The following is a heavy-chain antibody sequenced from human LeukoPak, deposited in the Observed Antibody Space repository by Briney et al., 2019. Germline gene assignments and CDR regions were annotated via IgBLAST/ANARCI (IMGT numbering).Heavy chain of an antibody. CDR3: AKDRDQSGYYSYFDY. V-gene: IGHV4-34*01. CDR2: INHSGST. D-gene: IGHD3-22*01. CDR1: GGSFSGYY. J-gene: IGHJ4*02. Sequence: SETLSLTCAVYGGSFSGYYWSWIRQPPGKGLEWIGEINHSGSTNYNPSLKSRVTISVDTSKNQFSLKLSSVTAADTAVYYCAKDRDQSGYYSYFDYWGQGTLVTVSS.